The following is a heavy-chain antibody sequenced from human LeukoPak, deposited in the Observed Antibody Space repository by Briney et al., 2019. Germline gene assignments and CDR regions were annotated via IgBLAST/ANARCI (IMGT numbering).Heavy chain of an antibody. Sequence: ASVKVSCKASGGTFSSYAISWVRQAPGQGLEWMGGIIPIFGTANYAQKFQGRVTITADESTSTAYMELSSLRSEDTAVYYCAREDILTGYLGYWGQGTLVTVSS. CDR3: AREDILTGYLGY. V-gene: IGHV1-69*13. J-gene: IGHJ4*02. CDR1: GGTFSSYA. D-gene: IGHD3-9*01. CDR2: IIPIFGTA.